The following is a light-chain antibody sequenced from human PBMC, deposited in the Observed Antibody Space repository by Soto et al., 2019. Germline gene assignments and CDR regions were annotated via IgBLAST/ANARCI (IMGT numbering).Light chain of an antibody. J-gene: IGKJ1*01. V-gene: IGKV3-15*01. CDR1: QSVSSN. CDR2: GAS. Sequence: EIVMTPSPATLSVSPGERATLSCRASQSVSSNLAWYQQKPGQAPRLLIYGASTRATGIPARFSGSGSGTEFTLTISSLQSEDFAEYHCQQYNNWPQTFGRGTKVDI. CDR3: QQYNNWPQT.